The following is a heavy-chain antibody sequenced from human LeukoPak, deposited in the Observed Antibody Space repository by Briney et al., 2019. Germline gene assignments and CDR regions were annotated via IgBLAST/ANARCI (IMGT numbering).Heavy chain of an antibody. CDR2: IYHSGST. Sequence: SGTLSLTCAVSGGSISSSNWWTWVRQSPGKGLEWIGEIYHSGSTNYNPSLKSRVTISVDKSKNQLSLQLSSVTAADTAVYYCARSGYYDSSGYYAFDNWGQGTLVTVSS. J-gene: IGHJ4*02. V-gene: IGHV4-4*02. D-gene: IGHD3-22*01. CDR1: GGSISSSNW. CDR3: ARSGYYDSSGYYAFDN.